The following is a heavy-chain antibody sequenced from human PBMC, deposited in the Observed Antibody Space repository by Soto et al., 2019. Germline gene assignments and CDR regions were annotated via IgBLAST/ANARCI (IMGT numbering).Heavy chain of an antibody. V-gene: IGHV3-23*01. CDR2: ISGSGGST. J-gene: IGHJ3*02. CDR1: RFTFSSYA. Sequence: GSLRLSCAASRFTFSSYAIIWVLQTPWNGLEFVSAISGSGGSTYYADSVKGRFTISRDNSKNTLYLQMNSLRAEDTAVYYCAKDPFGVPQDAFDIWGQGTMVTVSS. D-gene: IGHD3-3*01. CDR3: AKDPFGVPQDAFDI.